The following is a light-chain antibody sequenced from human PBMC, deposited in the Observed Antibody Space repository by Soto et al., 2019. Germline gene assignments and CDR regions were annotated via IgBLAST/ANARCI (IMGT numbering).Light chain of an antibody. Sequence: EIVMTQSPAPLSVSPGERATLSCRARQPIRNNLAWFQLRPGQAPRLVIFGASLRATGIPARFSGSGSGTDFTLTISSLQAEDFALYYSQQYITWKFGQGTKVDIK. V-gene: IGKV3-15*01. CDR3: QQYITWK. J-gene: IGKJ1*01. CDR1: QPIRNN. CDR2: GAS.